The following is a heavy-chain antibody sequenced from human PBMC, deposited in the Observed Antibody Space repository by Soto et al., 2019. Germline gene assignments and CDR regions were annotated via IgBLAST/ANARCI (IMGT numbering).Heavy chain of an antibody. J-gene: IGHJ1*01. CDR3: ASRQSYYYDSSGYFYFQH. V-gene: IGHV4-61*01. CDR2: IYYSGST. CDR1: GGSVSSGSYY. D-gene: IGHD3-22*01. Sequence: PSETLSLTCTVSGGSVSSGSYYWSWIRQPPGKGLEWIGYIYYSGSTNYNPSLKSRVTISVDTSKNQSSLKLSSVTAADTAVYYCASRQSYYYDSSGYFYFQHWGQGTLVTVSS.